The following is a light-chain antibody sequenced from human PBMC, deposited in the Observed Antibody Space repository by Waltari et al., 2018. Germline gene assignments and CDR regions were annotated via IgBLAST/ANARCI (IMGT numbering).Light chain of an antibody. Sequence: QSALTQPASVSGSPGQSITISCTGTSSDVGGYNSVSWYHDHQGQAPKVIIYDVSDRPSGISERFSGSKSGNTASLTISGLQAEDEADYYCSSQSSDNVVLFGGGTKLTVL. V-gene: IGLV2-14*03. CDR2: DVS. CDR1: SSDVGGYNS. J-gene: IGLJ2*01. CDR3: SSQSSDNVVL.